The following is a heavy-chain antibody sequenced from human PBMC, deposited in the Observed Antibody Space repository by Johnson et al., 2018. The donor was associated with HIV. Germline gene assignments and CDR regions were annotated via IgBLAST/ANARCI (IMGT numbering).Heavy chain of an antibody. D-gene: IGHD3-22*01. V-gene: IGHV3-74*01. J-gene: IGHJ3*02. CDR3: AKEPVVVIHAGGAFDI. Sequence: MLLVESGGGVVQPGRSLRLSCAASGFTFSSYGMHWVRQAPGKGLVWVSRINSDGSNTTYTDSVKGRFTISRDNAKNTLYLQMNSLRAEETAVYYCAKEPVVVIHAGGAFDIWGQGTMVTVSS. CDR1: GFTFSSYG. CDR2: INSDGSNT.